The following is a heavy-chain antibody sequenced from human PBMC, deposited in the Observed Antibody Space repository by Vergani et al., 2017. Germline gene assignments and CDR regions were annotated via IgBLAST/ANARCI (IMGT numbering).Heavy chain of an antibody. CDR1: GFTFNHYA. Sequence: EVQLLESGGDLVQPGGSLRLSCAASGFTFNHYAMNWVRQAPGKGLEWVSGISGSGGSTYNAGSVKGRFTISRDSSKNTLYLQMNSLSAGDTAVYYCANTNPRNSGYDYLYYYHAMDVWGQGTTVTVSS. CDR2: ISGSGGST. CDR3: ANTNPRNSGYDYLYYYHAMDV. V-gene: IGHV3-23*01. J-gene: IGHJ6*02. D-gene: IGHD5-12*01.